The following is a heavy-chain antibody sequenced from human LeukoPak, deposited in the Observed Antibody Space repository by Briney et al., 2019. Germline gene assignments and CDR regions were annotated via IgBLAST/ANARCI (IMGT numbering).Heavy chain of an antibody. V-gene: IGHV3-11*04. CDR1: GFTFSDYY. D-gene: IGHD6-19*01. CDR3: GREWGYSSGPEFFAY. Sequence: GGALRLSCAASGFTFSDYYMSWIRQAPGKGVEWVSYIRSRGSTIYYAYSVKGRFTSSIDNAKNTLYLQMNSLRAEDTAVYYCGREWGYSSGPEFFAYWGQGTLVTVPS. CDR2: IRSRGSTI. J-gene: IGHJ4*02.